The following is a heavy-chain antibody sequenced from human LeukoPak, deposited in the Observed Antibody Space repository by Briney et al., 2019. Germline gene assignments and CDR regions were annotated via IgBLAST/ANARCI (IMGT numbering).Heavy chain of an antibody. CDR2: IWYDGTNK. J-gene: IGHJ4*02. CDR3: AREGGDYIWGSYDY. D-gene: IGHD3-16*01. Sequence: GGSLRLSCAASGFTFSSYGMHWVRQASGKGLEWVAFIWYDGTNKNYADSVKGRFTISRDNSKNTLSLQMNSLRAEDAAVYYCAREGGDYIWGSYDYWGQGTLVTVSS. V-gene: IGHV3-30*02. CDR1: GFTFSSYG.